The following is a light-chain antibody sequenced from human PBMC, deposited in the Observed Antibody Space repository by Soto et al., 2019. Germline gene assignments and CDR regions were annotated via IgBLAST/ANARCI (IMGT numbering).Light chain of an antibody. V-gene: IGKV3-15*01. CDR3: QQYKNWPPTWT. Sequence: EVVLTQSPATLSVSPGERVTLSCRASQSVGSTLAWYQRRPGQSPRLLIYGASTRVTGIPARFSGSGSGTEFALTISSLQSEDFAVYYCQQYKNWPPTWTFGQGTKVDI. CDR2: GAS. CDR1: QSVGST. J-gene: IGKJ1*01.